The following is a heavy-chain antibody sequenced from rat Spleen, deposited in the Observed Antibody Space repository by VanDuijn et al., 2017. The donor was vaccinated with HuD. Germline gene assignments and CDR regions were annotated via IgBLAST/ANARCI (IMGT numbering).Heavy chain of an antibody. CDR2: ISNTGGTI. V-gene: IGHV5-31*01. CDR1: GFTFNNFW. J-gene: IGHJ2*01. Sequence: EVQLVESGGGLVQPGRSLKLSCVASGFTFNNFWMSWIRQAPGKGLEWVASISNTGGTIYYPDSVKGRFTISRHNTQNTLYLQMNSLRSEDTATYYCTTVIQGHGYFDYWGQGVMVIVSS. D-gene: IGHD1-7*01. CDR3: TTVIQGHGYFDY.